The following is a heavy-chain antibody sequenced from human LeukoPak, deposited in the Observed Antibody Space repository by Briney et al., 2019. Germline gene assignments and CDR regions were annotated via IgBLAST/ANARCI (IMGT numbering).Heavy chain of an antibody. CDR3: ARDGYYYDSSGFYYFGLDV. CDR1: GFTLSSYE. J-gene: IGHJ6*02. D-gene: IGHD3-22*01. CDR2: ISSSGSTI. Sequence: GGSLRLSCAASGFTLSSYEMNWVRQAPGKGLEWVSYISSSGSTIHYADSVKGRFTISGDNAKNSLFLQMNSLRAEDTAVYFCARDGYYYDSSGFYYFGLDVWGQGTSVSVSS. V-gene: IGHV3-48*03.